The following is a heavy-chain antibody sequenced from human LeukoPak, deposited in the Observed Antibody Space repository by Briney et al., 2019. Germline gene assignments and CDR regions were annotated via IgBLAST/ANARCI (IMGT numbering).Heavy chain of an antibody. V-gene: IGHV3-48*01. CDR3: TRLEYSSSF. D-gene: IGHD6-6*01. J-gene: IGHJ4*02. CDR1: GFTFSSYS. CDR2: ISSSSSTI. Sequence: GGSLRLSCAASGFTFSSYSMNWVRQAPGKGLEWVSYISSSSSTIYYADSVKGRFTISRNNAKNSLYLQMNSLKTEDTAVYYCTRLEYSSSFWGQGTLVTVSS.